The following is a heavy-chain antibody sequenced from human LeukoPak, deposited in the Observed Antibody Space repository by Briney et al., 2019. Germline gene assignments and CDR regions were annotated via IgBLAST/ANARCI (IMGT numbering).Heavy chain of an antibody. Sequence: SETPSLTCTVSGGSISSESSYWDWIRQPPGEGLEWIGSIYYSGSTYYNPSLKSRVTISVDTSKNQFSLKLSSVTAADTAVYYCARHPSYYKIGGLDFWGRGPRVTVSS. CDR1: GGSISSESSY. D-gene: IGHD2-15*01. J-gene: IGHJ2*01. CDR2: IYYSGST. V-gene: IGHV4-39*01. CDR3: ARHPSYYKIGGLDF.